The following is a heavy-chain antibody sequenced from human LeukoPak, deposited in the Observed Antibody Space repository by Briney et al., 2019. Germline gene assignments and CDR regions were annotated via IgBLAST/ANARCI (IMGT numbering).Heavy chain of an antibody. V-gene: IGHV5-51*01. D-gene: IGHD3-22*01. Sequence: GESLKISCKGSGYSFTSYWIGWVRQMPGKGLEWMGIIYPGDSDTRYSPSFQGQVTISADKSISTAYLQWSSLKAPDTAMYYCASAVGNYYDSSGFDYWGQGTLVTVSS. J-gene: IGHJ4*02. CDR3: ASAVGNYYDSSGFDY. CDR2: IYPGDSDT. CDR1: GYSFTSYW.